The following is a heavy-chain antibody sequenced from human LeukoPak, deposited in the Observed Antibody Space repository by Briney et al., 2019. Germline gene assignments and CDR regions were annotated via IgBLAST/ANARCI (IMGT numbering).Heavy chain of an antibody. V-gene: IGHV1-18*01. CDR2: ISAYNGNT. Sequence: ASVKVSCKASGYTFTSYGISWVRQAPGQGLEWMGWISAYNGNTNYAHKLQGRFTMTRDTSTSTAYMELRSLRSDDTAVYYCARDYFSSTSCLFDCGGQGSLVTVSS. J-gene: IGHJ4*02. CDR3: ARDYFSSTSCLFDC. CDR1: GYTFTSYG. D-gene: IGHD2-2*01.